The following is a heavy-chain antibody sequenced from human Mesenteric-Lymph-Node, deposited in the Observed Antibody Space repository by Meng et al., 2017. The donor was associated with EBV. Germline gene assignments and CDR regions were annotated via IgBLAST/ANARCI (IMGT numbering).Heavy chain of an antibody. J-gene: IGHJ4*02. D-gene: IGHD4-17*01. CDR3: ARGRTTVTSRYFDY. Sequence: QVQLWQSVAEVKKPGASVKVSCKASGSTFTTSAMHWLRQAPGQSLEWMGWINVGSGDTKYLQKLQGKVTITRDTSASTTYLELSSLRSEDTAVYYCARGRTTVTSRYFDYWGQGSLVTVSS. V-gene: IGHV1-3*01. CDR2: INVGSGDT. CDR1: GSTFTTSA.